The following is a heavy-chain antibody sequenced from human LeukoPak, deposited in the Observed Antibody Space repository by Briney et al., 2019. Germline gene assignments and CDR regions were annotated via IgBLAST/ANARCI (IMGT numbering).Heavy chain of an antibody. Sequence: GGSLRLSCAASGFTFSNYVMNWVRQAPGKGLEWVSAISGSGDYSNSADSVKGRFTISRDNSENTLYLQMNSLRAEDTAVYYCAKDFSAGGSYGYGRLDPWGQGTLVTVSS. CDR1: GFTFSNYV. J-gene: IGHJ5*02. CDR2: ISGSGDYS. D-gene: IGHD5-18*01. CDR3: AKDFSAGGSYGYGRLDP. V-gene: IGHV3-23*01.